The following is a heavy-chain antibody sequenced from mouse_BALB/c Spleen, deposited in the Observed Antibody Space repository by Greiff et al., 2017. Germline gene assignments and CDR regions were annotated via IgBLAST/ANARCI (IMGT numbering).Heavy chain of an antibody. CDR2: IYPGNVNT. J-gene: IGHJ4*01. Sequence: VQLQQSGPELVKPGASVRISCKASGYTFTSYYIHWVKQRPGQGLEWIGWIYPGNVNTKYNEKFKGKATLTADKSSSTAYMQLSSLTSEDSAVYFCARSLLLRYPYAMDYWGQGTSVTVSS. V-gene: IGHV1S56*01. CDR3: ARSLLLRYPYAMDY. CDR1: GYTFTSYY. D-gene: IGHD1-1*01.